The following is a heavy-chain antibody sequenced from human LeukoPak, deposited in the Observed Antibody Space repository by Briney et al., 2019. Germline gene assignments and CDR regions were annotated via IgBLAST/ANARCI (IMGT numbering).Heavy chain of an antibody. CDR3: ARDLPYYDILTGYNLAGYYFDY. D-gene: IGHD3-9*01. V-gene: IGHV1-2*02. CDR1: GYTFTGYY. J-gene: IGHJ4*02. Sequence: ASVTVSCKASGYTFTGYYMHWVRQAPGQGLEWMGWINPNSGGTNYAQKFQGRVTMTRDTSISTAYMELSRLRSDDTAVYYCARDLPYYDILTGYNLAGYYFDYWGQGTLVTVSS. CDR2: INPNSGGT.